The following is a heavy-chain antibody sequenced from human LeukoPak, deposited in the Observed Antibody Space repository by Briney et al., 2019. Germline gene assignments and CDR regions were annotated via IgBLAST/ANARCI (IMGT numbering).Heavy chain of an antibody. CDR3: AKDGKGYSGYDYRDWFDP. D-gene: IGHD5-12*01. CDR1: GFTFSSYA. J-gene: IGHJ5*02. V-gene: IGHV3-23*01. CDR2: ISGSGSST. Sequence: PGGSLRLSCAASGFTFSSYAMSWVRQAPGKGLEWVSAISGSGSSTYYADSVKGRFTISRDNSKNTLYLQMNSLRAEDTAVYYCAKDGKGYSGYDYRDWFDPWGQGTLATVSS.